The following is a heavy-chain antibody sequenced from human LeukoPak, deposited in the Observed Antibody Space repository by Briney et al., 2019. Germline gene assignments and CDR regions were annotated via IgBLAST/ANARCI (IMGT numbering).Heavy chain of an antibody. CDR3: ARAGITGTPYYYYMDV. V-gene: IGHV3-20*04. Sequence: GGSLRLSCAASGFTFSSYWMSWVRQAPGKGLEWVSGINWNGGSTGYADSVKGRFTISRDNAKNSLHLQMNSLRAEDTALYYCARAGITGTPYYYYMDVWGKGTTVTVSS. D-gene: IGHD1-20*01. CDR2: INWNGGST. J-gene: IGHJ6*03. CDR1: GFTFSSYW.